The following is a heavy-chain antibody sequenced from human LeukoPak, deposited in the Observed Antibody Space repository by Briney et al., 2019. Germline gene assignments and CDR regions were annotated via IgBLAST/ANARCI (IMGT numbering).Heavy chain of an antibody. CDR1: GGSLSSYY. Sequence: SETLSLTCTVSGGSLSSYYWNWIRQPPGKGLEWIGYIYYSGSTNYNPSLKSRVTIPVDTSKNQFSLKLSSVTAADTAVYYCARFETTRGYGWFDPWGQGTLATVSS. CDR3: ARFETTRGYGWFDP. D-gene: IGHD5-12*01. CDR2: IYYSGST. J-gene: IGHJ5*02. V-gene: IGHV4-59*01.